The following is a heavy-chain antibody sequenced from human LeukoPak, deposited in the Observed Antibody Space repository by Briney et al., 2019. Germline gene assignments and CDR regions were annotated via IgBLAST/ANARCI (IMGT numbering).Heavy chain of an antibody. V-gene: IGHV4-39*07. CDR2: IYYSGST. Sequence: SETLSLTCTVSGGSISSSSYYWGWIRQPPGKGLEWIGSIYYSGSTYYNPSLKSRVTISVDTSKNQFSLKLSSVTAADTAVYYCARDRRYCSSTSCWVKDVWGKGTTVTVSS. CDR3: ARDRRYCSSTSCWVKDV. CDR1: GGSISSSSYY. J-gene: IGHJ6*04. D-gene: IGHD2-2*01.